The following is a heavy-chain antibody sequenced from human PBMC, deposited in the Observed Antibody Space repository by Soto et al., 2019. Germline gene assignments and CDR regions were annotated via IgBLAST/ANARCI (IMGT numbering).Heavy chain of an antibody. Sequence: VQLVESGGGLVKPGGSLRLSCAASGFTFSSYGMHWVRQAPGKGLEWVAVISYDGSNKYYADSVKGRFTISRDNSKNTLYLQMNSLRAEDTAVYYCAKPSGGGYSYGYFDYWGQGTLVTVSS. V-gene: IGHV3-30*18. CDR1: GFTFSSYG. CDR3: AKPSGGGYSYGYFDY. CDR2: ISYDGSNK. J-gene: IGHJ4*02. D-gene: IGHD5-18*01.